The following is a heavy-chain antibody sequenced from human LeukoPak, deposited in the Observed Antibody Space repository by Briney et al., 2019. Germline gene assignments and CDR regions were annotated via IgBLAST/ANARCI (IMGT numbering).Heavy chain of an antibody. Sequence: ASVKVSCKVSGYTLTELSMHWVRQAPGKGLEWMGGFDPEDGETIYAQKFQGRVTMTEDTSTDTAYMELSSLRSEDTAVYYCATGAFGELLRAFDYWGQGTLVTVSS. V-gene: IGHV1-24*01. CDR3: ATGAFGELLRAFDY. J-gene: IGHJ4*02. CDR1: GYTLTELS. CDR2: FDPEDGET. D-gene: IGHD1-26*01.